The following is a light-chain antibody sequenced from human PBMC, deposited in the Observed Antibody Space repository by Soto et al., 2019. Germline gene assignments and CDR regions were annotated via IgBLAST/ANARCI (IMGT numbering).Light chain of an antibody. Sequence: DIVMTKNPATLSVSPGERATLSCRASQSVRTNLAWYQQKPGQAPRLLIYGASIRATGVPARFSGSGSGTEFTLTISSLQPDDFATYFCQQYHTYPWTFGQGTKVDVK. CDR1: QSVRTN. V-gene: IGKV3-15*01. CDR2: GAS. J-gene: IGKJ1*01. CDR3: QQYHTYPWT.